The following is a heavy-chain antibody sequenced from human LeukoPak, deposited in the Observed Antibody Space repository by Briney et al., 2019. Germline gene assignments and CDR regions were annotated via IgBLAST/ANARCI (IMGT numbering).Heavy chain of an antibody. CDR3: AKAGRYCSSTGCYQIDY. D-gene: IGHD2-2*01. CDR2: INSDGRTT. J-gene: IGHJ4*02. CDR1: GFTFVSYW. V-gene: IGHV3-74*01. Sequence: PGGSLRLSCAASGFTFVSYWMHWVRQAPGKGLVWVSHINSDGRTTTYADSVKGRFTISRDNAKNTLYLQMNSLRAEDTAVYYCAKAGRYCSSTGCYQIDYWGQGTLVTVSS.